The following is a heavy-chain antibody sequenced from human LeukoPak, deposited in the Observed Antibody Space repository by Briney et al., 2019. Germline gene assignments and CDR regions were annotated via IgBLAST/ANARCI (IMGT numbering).Heavy chain of an antibody. Sequence: PSETLSLTCTVSGGSISSSSYYWVWIRQPPGKGLQWIGNVYKGGSTYYNPSLRSRLTMSMDTSKNQFFLRLTSVTAADTAIYYCARDRGPRNSNYASDYWGQGTLVTVSS. D-gene: IGHD4-11*01. J-gene: IGHJ4*02. CDR1: GGSISSSSYY. V-gene: IGHV4-39*07. CDR3: ARDRGPRNSNYASDY. CDR2: VYKGGST.